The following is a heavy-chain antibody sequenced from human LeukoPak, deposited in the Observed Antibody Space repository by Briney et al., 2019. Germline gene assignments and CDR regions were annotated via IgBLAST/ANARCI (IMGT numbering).Heavy chain of an antibody. CDR1: GYSFSSYW. V-gene: IGHV5-51*01. CDR3: ARLKPYCSGGSCYLHEFDY. J-gene: IGHJ4*02. D-gene: IGHD2-15*01. CDR2: IYPGDSDT. Sequence: GESLKISCKGSGYSFSSYWIGWVRPMPGKGLEWMGIIYPGDSDTRYSPSFQGQVAISADKSISTAYLQWSSLKASDTAMYYCARLKPYCSGGSCYLHEFDYWGQGTLVTVSS.